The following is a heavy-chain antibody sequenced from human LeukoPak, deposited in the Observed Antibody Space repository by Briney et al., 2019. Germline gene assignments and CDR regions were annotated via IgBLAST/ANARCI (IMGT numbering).Heavy chain of an antibody. CDR3: AKDISADLVPGGRGFQH. V-gene: IGHV3-9*03. Sequence: GGSLRLSCAASGFTFSNFAMHWVRQAPGKGLEWVSGISWNSGSIGYADSVKGRFTISRDNAKNSLYLQMNSLRAEDMALYYCAKDISADLVPGGRGFQHWGQGTLVTVSS. CDR2: ISWNSGSI. J-gene: IGHJ1*01. CDR1: GFTFSNFA. D-gene: IGHD2-8*01.